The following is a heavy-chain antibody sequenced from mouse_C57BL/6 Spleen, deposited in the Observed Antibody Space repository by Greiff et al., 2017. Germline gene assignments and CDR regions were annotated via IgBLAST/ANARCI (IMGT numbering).Heavy chain of an antibody. CDR3: ARGEITTVVATDFDY. V-gene: IGHV1-69*01. D-gene: IGHD1-1*01. CDR1: GYTFTSYW. Sequence: QVQLQQPGAELVMPGASVKLSCKASGYTFTSYWMHWVKQRPGQGLEWIVEIDPSDSYTNYNQKLKGKSTLTVDKSSSTAYMQLSSRTSEDSAVYYCARGEITTVVATDFDYWGQGTTLTVSS. CDR2: IDPSDSYT. J-gene: IGHJ2*01.